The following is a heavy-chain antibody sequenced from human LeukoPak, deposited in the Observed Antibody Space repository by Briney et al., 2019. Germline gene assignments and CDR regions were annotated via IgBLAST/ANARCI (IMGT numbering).Heavy chain of an antibody. Sequence: SQTLSLTCTVSGGSISSGDYYWSWLRQPPGKGLEWIGYIYYSGSTYYNPSLKSRVTISVDTSKNQFSLKLSSVTAADTAVYYCARVREDDYGDHNDYWGQGTLVTVSS. J-gene: IGHJ4*02. CDR2: IYYSGST. D-gene: IGHD4-17*01. V-gene: IGHV4-30-4*01. CDR1: GGSISSGDYY. CDR3: ARVREDDYGDHNDY.